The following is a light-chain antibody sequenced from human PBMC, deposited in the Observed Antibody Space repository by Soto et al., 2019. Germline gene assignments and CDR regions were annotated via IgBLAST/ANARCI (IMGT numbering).Light chain of an antibody. J-gene: IGLJ2*01. CDR3: SSYTSSIL. Sequence: QSALTQPASVSGSPGQSITISCTGTSSDLGGYNYVSWYQQHPGKAPKLMIYDVSNRPSGVSNRFSGSKSGNTASLTISGLQAEDEADYYCSSYTSSILFGGGTKVTVL. CDR1: SSDLGGYNY. CDR2: DVS. V-gene: IGLV2-14*01.